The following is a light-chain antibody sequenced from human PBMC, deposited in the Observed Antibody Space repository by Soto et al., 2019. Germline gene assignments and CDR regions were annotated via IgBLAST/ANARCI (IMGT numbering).Light chain of an antibody. J-gene: IGLJ1*01. V-gene: IGLV2-11*02. CDR1: SSDVGRYNY. CDR3: CSYAGRCSPYV. Sequence: QSALTQPRSVSGSPGQSVTISCTGTSSDVGRYNYVSWYQQHPGKAPKLMIYDVSKRPSGVPDRFYGSKSGNTAALPISGLQTEDEADYYCCSYAGRCSPYVFGTGTKLTVL. CDR2: DVS.